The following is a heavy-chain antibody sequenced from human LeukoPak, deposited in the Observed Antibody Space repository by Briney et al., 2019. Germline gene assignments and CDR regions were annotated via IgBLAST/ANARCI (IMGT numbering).Heavy chain of an antibody. CDR2: ISGSGGST. Sequence: PGGSLRLSCAASGFTFSTYAMSWVRQAPGKGLEWVSGISGSGGSTYYADSVKGRFTISRDNSKNTLYLQMNSLRAEDTGVYYCAREPYSSGWSFDYWGQGTLVTVSS. CDR1: GFTFSTYA. CDR3: AREPYSSGWSFDY. J-gene: IGHJ4*02. D-gene: IGHD6-19*01. V-gene: IGHV3-23*01.